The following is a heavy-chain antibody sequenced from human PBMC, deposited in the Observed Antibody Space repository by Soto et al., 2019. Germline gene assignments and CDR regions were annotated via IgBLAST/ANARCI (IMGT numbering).Heavy chain of an antibody. J-gene: IGHJ4*02. V-gene: IGHV3-23*01. D-gene: IGHD2-2*01. Sequence: GGSLRLSCAASGFTFSNFAMNWVRQAPGSGLEWVSVISGPGDSTDYADSVKGRFTISRDKSKNTVYLQMNSLRDEDTALYYCAKGYCSSTSCSFDYWGQGTLVTVSS. CDR3: AKGYCSSTSCSFDY. CDR2: ISGPGDST. CDR1: GFTFSNFA.